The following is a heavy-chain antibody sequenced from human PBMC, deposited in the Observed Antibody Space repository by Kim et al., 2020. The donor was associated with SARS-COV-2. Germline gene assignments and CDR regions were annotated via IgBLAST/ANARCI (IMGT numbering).Heavy chain of an antibody. D-gene: IGHD2-21*01. J-gene: IGHJ4*02. CDR3: ATNLADYFDY. V-gene: IGHV4-30-2*01. Sequence: SETLSLTCAVSGGSISSGGYSWSWIRQPPGKGLEWIGYLYHSGSTYYNPSLKSRVTISVDRSKNQFSLKLSSVTAADTAVYYCATNLADYFDYWGQGTLVTVSS. CDR1: GGSISSGGYS. CDR2: LYHSGST.